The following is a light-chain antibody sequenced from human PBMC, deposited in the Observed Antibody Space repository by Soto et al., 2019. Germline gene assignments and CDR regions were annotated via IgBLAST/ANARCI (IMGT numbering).Light chain of an antibody. CDR3: LQHNAYPWT. CDR2: VAS. CDR1: QDIGIN. Sequence: DIQMTQSPSSLSASVGDRVTMTCRASQDIGINLGWFQQKPGKAPKRLIYVASSLQSGGPSRFSGSGSGTEFTLTISSLQPEDFASYFCLQHNAYPWTFDQGNKVEV. V-gene: IGKV1-17*01. J-gene: IGKJ1*01.